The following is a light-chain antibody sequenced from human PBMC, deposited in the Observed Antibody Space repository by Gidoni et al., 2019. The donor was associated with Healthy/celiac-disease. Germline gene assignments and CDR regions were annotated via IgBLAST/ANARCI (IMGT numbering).Light chain of an antibody. J-gene: IGKJ2*01. CDR1: QSISSY. CDR3: QQSYSTPYT. Sequence: DIQMTQSPSSLSASVGDRVTITCRASQSISSYLNWYQQKPGKAPKLLIYAASSLQSGVPSRFSGSGSGTDFTLTISSLQPEDFATYYCQQSYSTPYTFGYGTKLGIK. CDR2: AAS. V-gene: IGKV1-39*01.